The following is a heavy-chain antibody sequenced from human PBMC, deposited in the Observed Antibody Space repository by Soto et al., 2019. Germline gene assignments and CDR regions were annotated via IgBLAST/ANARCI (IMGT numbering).Heavy chain of an antibody. D-gene: IGHD6-6*01. V-gene: IGHV4-31*03. CDR1: GGSISSGGYY. J-gene: IGHJ6*02. CDR2: NYFSGIT. CDR3: ARGSSIAGLYYGMDV. Sequence: SETLSLTCTVSGGSISSGGYYWTWIRQHPGKGLEWIGYNYFSGITYYNPSLKSRVTISLDTSKNQFSLKLSSVTAADTAVYYCARGSSIAGLYYGMDVWGQGTTVTVSS.